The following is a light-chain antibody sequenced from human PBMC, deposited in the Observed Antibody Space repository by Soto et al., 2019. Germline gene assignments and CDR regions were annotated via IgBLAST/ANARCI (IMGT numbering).Light chain of an antibody. CDR2: DAS. V-gene: IGKV3-11*01. J-gene: IGKJ5*01. CDR1: QSISIY. CDR3: QQRSNWPPEIT. Sequence: EIVLTHSPGTLSLSPGERATLSCSASQSISIYLAWYQQKPGQAPRLLIYDASNRATDIPARFSGSGSGTDFTLTISSLEPEDFAVYYCQQRSNWPPEITFGQGTRLEIK.